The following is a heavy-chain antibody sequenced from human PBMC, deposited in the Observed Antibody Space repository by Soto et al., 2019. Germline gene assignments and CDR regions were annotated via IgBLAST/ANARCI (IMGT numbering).Heavy chain of an antibody. J-gene: IGHJ3*02. CDR2: IYYSGST. V-gene: IGHV4-39*01. D-gene: IGHD4-17*01. CDR3: ARQGRMTTVPTAGAFDI. CDR1: GGSISSSSYY. Sequence: PSETLSLTCTVSGGSISSSSYYWGWIRQPPGKGLEWIGSIYYSGSTYYNPSLKSRVTISVDTSKNQFSLKLSSVTAADTAVYYCARQGRMTTVPTAGAFDIWGQGTMVTVSS.